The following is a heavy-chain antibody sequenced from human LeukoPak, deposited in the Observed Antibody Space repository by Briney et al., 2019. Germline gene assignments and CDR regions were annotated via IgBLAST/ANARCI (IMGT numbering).Heavy chain of an antibody. Sequence: ASVKVSCKASGHIFTRYYMQWVRQAPGQGLEWMGIIHPSSGNTNYAQKFQGGVTLTRDTSTSTVHMELSGLRSEDTAVYYCARDQEGFDYWGQGTLVTVSS. J-gene: IGHJ4*02. V-gene: IGHV1-46*01. CDR1: GHIFTRYY. CDR2: IHPSSGNT. CDR3: ARDQEGFDY.